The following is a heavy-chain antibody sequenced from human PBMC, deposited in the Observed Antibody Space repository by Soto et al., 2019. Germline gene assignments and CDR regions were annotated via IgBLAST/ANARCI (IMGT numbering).Heavy chain of an antibody. J-gene: IGHJ6*02. D-gene: IGHD6-13*01. Sequence: PSETLSLTCTVSGGSISSSSYYWGWIRQPPGKGLEWIGSIYYSGGTYYNPSLKSRVTISVDTSKNQFSLKLSSVTAADTAVYYCARHGAAAGTSYYYYYGMDVWGQGTTVTVSS. V-gene: IGHV4-39*01. CDR1: GGSISSSSYY. CDR2: IYYSGGT. CDR3: ARHGAAAGTSYYYYYGMDV.